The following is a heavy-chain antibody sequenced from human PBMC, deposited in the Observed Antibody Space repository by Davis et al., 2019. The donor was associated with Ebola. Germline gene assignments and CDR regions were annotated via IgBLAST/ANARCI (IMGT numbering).Heavy chain of an antibody. CDR3: ARVNAVTGYSRFDS. CDR1: GFPITNYW. CDR2: IKSDGST. J-gene: IGHJ5*01. V-gene: IGHV3-74*01. Sequence: GESLKISCAVSGFPITNYWTHWVRQAPGKGLVWVSRIKSDGSTIYADSVKGRFTISRDNAKNSLYLRLNSLRAEDTALYHCARVNAVTGYSRFDSWGQGTLVTVSS. D-gene: IGHD3-9*01.